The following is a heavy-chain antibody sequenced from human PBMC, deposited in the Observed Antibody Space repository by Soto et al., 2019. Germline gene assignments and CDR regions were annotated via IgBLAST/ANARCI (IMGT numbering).Heavy chain of an antibody. D-gene: IGHD3-10*01. CDR2: IHHSETT. V-gene: IGHV4-4*02. CDR1: GAPITSNNW. Sequence: SETLSLTCAVAGAPITSNNWWAWLRRSPGKGLEWIGEIHHSETTNYNPSLNSRVSISVDKSKNQFSLKLTSVTAADTAVYYCATQGFGIFHGLVDVWGQGTTVTVSS. CDR3: ATQGFGIFHGLVDV. J-gene: IGHJ6*02.